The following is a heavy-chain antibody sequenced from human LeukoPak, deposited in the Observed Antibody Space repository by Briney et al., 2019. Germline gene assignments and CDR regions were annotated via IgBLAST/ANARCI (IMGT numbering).Heavy chain of an antibody. CDR3: ARGGLAVAGPLHL. V-gene: IGHV1-18*01. D-gene: IGHD6-19*01. CDR2: ISSYNGNT. J-gene: IGHJ4*02. CDR1: GYSFASYG. Sequence: ASVKVSCKASGYSFASYGISWVRQAPGQGLEWVGWISSYNGNTNYAQKIQGRVTMTRDTSTRTVYMEVRSLRSDDTAVDYCARGGLAVAGPLHLWGQGTLVTLSS.